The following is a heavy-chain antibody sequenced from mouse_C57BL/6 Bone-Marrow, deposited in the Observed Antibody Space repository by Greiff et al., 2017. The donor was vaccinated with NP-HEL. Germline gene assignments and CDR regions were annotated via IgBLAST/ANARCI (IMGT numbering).Heavy chain of an antibody. CDR2: INPNNGGT. CDR1: GYTFTDYN. D-gene: IGHD1-1*01. V-gene: IGHV1-22*01. Sequence: EVKLMESGPELVKPGASVKMSCKASGYTFTDYNMHWVKQSHGKSLEWIGYINPNNGGTSYNQKFKGKATLTVNKSSSTAYMELRSLTSEDSAVYYCARGCYGSSSAWFAYWGQGTLVTVSA. J-gene: IGHJ3*01. CDR3: ARGCYGSSSAWFAY.